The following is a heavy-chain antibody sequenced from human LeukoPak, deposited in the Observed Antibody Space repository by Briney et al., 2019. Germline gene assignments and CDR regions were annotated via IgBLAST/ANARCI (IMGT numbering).Heavy chain of an antibody. CDR2: ISGSGGST. Sequence: PGGSLRLSCVVSGFTFSSYGMSWVRQAPGKGLEWVSAISGSGGSTYYADSVKGRFTISRDNSKNTLYLQMNSLRAEDTAVYYCAKAAPLRYYYDSSGLNYWGQGTLVTVSS. CDR1: GFTFSSYG. J-gene: IGHJ4*02. V-gene: IGHV3-23*01. CDR3: AKAAPLRYYYDSSGLNY. D-gene: IGHD3-22*01.